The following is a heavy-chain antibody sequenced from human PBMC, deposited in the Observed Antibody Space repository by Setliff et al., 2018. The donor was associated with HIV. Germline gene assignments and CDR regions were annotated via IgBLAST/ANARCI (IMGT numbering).Heavy chain of an antibody. CDR3: ARVAPKWDLLKWFHP. J-gene: IGHJ5*02. V-gene: IGHV4-31*03. CDR1: GDSITSGGYF. D-gene: IGHD1-26*01. Sequence: SETLSLTCTVSGDSITSGGYFWSWIRQHPGKGLEWIGHIYYSGSTYYNPSLKSRVTISVDTSKNQFSLKLSSVTAADTAVYYCARVAPKWDLLKWFHPWGQGTLVTVSS. CDR2: IYYSGST.